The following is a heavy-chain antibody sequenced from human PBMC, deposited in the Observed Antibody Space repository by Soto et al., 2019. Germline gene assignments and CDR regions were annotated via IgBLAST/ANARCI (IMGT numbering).Heavy chain of an antibody. CDR3: ARACRVDVFDY. Sequence: QVQLQESGPGLVKPSETLSLTCTVSGGSISSYYCCWIRQPPGQGLELIGYIYYSGSTNYNPSRNRRVTISVEPSKKQCSLKLSSVPAADSAVYCGARACRVDVFDYWGRGTLVTVSS. CDR1: GGSISSYY. CDR2: IYYSGST. J-gene: IGHJ4*02. V-gene: IGHV4-59*01.